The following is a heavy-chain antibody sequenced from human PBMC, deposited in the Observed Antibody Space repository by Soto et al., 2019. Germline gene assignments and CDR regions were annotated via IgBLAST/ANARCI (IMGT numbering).Heavy chain of an antibody. D-gene: IGHD6-13*01. CDR1: GFTFHDHA. CDR3: AKDKAAAGAFNAFDV. CDR2: ISWNSETT. V-gene: IGHV3-9*01. Sequence: EVQLVESGGALVQPGRSLRLSCAASGFTFHDHAMHWVRQVPGKGLEWISGISWNSETTRYAESVKGRFTSSRDNAKNSLDLQMNSLRVEDTALYYCAKDKAAAGAFNAFDVWGQGTMVTVSS. J-gene: IGHJ3*01.